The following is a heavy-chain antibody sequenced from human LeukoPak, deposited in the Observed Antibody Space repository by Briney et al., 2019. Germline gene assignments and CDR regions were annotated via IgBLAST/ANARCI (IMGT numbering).Heavy chain of an antibody. CDR1: GYNFNNYW. CDR2: VNPGASET. CDR3: AKQSSAWHWFDS. Sequence: GESLKISCKGSGYNFNNYWIGWVRQMPGKDLEWVGIVNPGASETRYSPSFQGQVTISVDKSITTAYLQWSSLKASDTAMYYCAKQSSAWHWFDSWGPGTLVTVSS. V-gene: IGHV5-51*01. J-gene: IGHJ5*01. D-gene: IGHD6-19*01.